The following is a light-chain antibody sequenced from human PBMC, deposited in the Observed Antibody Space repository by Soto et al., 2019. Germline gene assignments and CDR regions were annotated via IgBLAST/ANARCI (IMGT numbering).Light chain of an antibody. J-gene: IGLJ3*02. CDR2: GNT. Sequence: QSVLTQPPSMSGAPGQRVTISCTGSSSNIGAGYDVHWYQLLPGTAPKLLIYGNTNRPSGVPDRFSGSTSGTSASLAITGLRALDEADYYCQPHDSSLNSWVFGGGTQLTVL. CDR1: SSNIGAGYD. V-gene: IGLV1-40*01. CDR3: QPHDSSLNSWV.